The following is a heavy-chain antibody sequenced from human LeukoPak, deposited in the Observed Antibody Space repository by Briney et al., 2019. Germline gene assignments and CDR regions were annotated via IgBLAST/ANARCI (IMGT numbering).Heavy chain of an antibody. Sequence: ASVKVSCKASGYTFTGYYMHWVRQAPGQGLEWMGWINPNSGGTNCAQKFQGRVTMTRDTSISTVYMELSRLRSDDTAVYYCASEGATRGGVDYWGQGTLVTVSS. D-gene: IGHD3-10*01. CDR1: GYTFTGYY. CDR2: INPNSGGT. V-gene: IGHV1-2*02. CDR3: ASEGATRGGVDY. J-gene: IGHJ4*02.